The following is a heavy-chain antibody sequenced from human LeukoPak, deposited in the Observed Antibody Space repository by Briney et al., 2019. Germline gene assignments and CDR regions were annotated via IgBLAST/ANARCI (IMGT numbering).Heavy chain of an antibody. V-gene: IGHV3-7*01. CDR2: IKQDGSEK. D-gene: IGHD3-22*01. CDR1: GFTFSSYL. CDR3: ARDRDYYDSSGYYCGY. J-gene: IGHJ4*02. Sequence: GGSLRLSCAASGFTFSSYLMSWVRQAPGKGLEWVANIKQDGSEKYYVDSVKGRFTISRDNAKNSLYLQMNSPRAEDTAVYYCARDRDYYDSSGYYCGYWGQGTLVTVSS.